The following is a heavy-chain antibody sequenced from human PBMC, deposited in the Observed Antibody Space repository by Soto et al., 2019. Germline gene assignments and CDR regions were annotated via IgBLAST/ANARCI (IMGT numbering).Heavy chain of an antibody. Sequence: QVRLVQSGAEVKKPGSSVKVSCKASGGTFSNYAITWLRLAPGQGLAWLGGIIPVFGTVNYAQKFQGRVTITADESTSTAYMEPNRLRAEDTAVYYCSRDNPYTNSFCNWFDPWGQGTLVIVS. J-gene: IGHJ5*02. D-gene: IGHD6-13*01. CDR3: SRDNPYTNSFCNWFDP. V-gene: IGHV1-69*01. CDR2: IIPVFGTV. CDR1: GGTFSNYA.